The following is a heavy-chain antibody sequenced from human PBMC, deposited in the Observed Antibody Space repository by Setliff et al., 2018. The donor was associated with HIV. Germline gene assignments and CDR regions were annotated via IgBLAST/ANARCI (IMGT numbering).Heavy chain of an antibody. CDR1: GFSFSDYF. J-gene: IGHJ6*03. CDR2: ISGSGGVM. CDR3: ARARGSVGYYGSGTMYHMDV. D-gene: IGHD3-10*01. V-gene: IGHV3-11*01. Sequence: GGSLRLSCAVSGFSFSDYFMTWIRQAPGKGLEWVSYISGSGGVMAYADSVKGRFTISRDNAKNSVYLQMNSLRVEDTATYYCARARGSVGYYGSGTMYHMDVWGKGTTVTVSS.